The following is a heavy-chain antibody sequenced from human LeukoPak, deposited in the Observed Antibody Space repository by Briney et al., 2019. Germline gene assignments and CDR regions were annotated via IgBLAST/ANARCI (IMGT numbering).Heavy chain of an antibody. J-gene: IGHJ3*02. Sequence: ASVKVSRKASGYTFTSYGISWVRQAPGQGLEWMGWISAYNGNTNYAQKLQGRVTMTTDTPTSTAYMELRSLRSDDTAVYYCARAHSYKYYYDSSELRRRAFDIWGQGTMVTVSS. CDR2: ISAYNGNT. V-gene: IGHV1-18*01. D-gene: IGHD3-22*01. CDR1: GYTFTSYG. CDR3: ARAHSYKYYYDSSELRRRAFDI.